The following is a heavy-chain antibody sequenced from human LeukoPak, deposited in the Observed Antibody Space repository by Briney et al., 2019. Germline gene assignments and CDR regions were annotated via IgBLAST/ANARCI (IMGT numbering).Heavy chain of an antibody. CDR3: ARGVARMATKHLDY. CDR1: CGSFSGYY. CDR2: INTIVSN. Sequence: PSETLSPTCLVYCGSFSGYYWSWVRPPPGEVLEWIGEINTIVSNNNNPSLKIRFTISVDTSKNQFSLKRSSVTATDTSVYYCARGVARMATKHLDYWGQGTLVTVSS. V-gene: IGHV4-34*01. D-gene: IGHD5-24*01. J-gene: IGHJ4*02.